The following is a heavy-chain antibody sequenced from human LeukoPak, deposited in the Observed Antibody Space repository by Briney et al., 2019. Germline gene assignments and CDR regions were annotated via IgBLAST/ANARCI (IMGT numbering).Heavy chain of an antibody. J-gene: IGHJ4*02. Sequence: PRGSLRLSCAASGFTFSSYEMNWVRQAPGKGLEWVSCITSSGSTMCYADSVKGRFTISRDNAKNSLYLQMNSLRAEDTAVYYCARESWGFDYGGQGTLVTVSS. CDR2: ITSSGSTM. V-gene: IGHV3-48*03. CDR3: ARESWGFDY. D-gene: IGHD7-27*01. CDR1: GFTFSSYE.